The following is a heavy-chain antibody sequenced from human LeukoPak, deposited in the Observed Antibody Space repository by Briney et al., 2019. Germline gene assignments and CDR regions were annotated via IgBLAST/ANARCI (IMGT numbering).Heavy chain of an antibody. CDR2: ISAYNGHT. Sequence: WASVKVSCKASGYIFTNYGLSWVRQAPGQGLEWVGWISAYNGHTNYVQKLQGRVIMTADTSTSTAYMELRRLRSDDTAVYYCARANMVRGVGSFFDRNWFDPWGQGTLVSVSS. V-gene: IGHV1-18*01. CDR3: ARANMVRGVGSFFDRNWFDP. CDR1: GYIFTNYG. J-gene: IGHJ5*02. D-gene: IGHD3-10*01.